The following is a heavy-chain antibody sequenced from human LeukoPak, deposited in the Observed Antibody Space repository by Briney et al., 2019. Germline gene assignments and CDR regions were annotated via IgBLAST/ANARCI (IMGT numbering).Heavy chain of an antibody. CDR2: IYHSGST. CDR3: ARLVPAAILDY. Sequence: SETLSLTCAVSGYSLSSGYYWGWIRPPPGKGLEWIGSIYHSGSTYYNPSLKSRVTISVDTSKNQFSLKLSSVTAADTAVYYCARLVPAAILDYWGQGTLVTVSS. J-gene: IGHJ4*02. D-gene: IGHD2-2*02. CDR1: GYSLSSGYY. V-gene: IGHV4-38-2*01.